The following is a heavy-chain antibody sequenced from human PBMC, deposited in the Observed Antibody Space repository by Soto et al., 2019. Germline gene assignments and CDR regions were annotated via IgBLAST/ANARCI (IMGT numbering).Heavy chain of an antibody. Sequence: GASVKVSCKASGGTFSSYAISWVRQAPGQGLEWMGGIIPIFGTANYAQKFQGRVTITADESTSTAYMELSSLRSEDTAVYYCARGRPGYSSGWYADYWGQGTLVTVSS. J-gene: IGHJ4*02. CDR1: GGTFSSYA. CDR3: ARGRPGYSSGWYADY. V-gene: IGHV1-69*13. D-gene: IGHD6-19*01. CDR2: IIPIFGTA.